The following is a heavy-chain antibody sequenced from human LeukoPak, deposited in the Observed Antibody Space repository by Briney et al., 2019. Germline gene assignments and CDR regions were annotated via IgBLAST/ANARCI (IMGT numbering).Heavy chain of an antibody. CDR2: ISYDGSNK. CDR1: GFTFSSYA. D-gene: IGHD7-27*01. J-gene: IGHJ3*02. CDR3: ARGVRRSDWGAFDI. Sequence: GGSLRLSCAASGFTFSSYAMHWVRQAPGKGLEWVAVISYDGSNKYYADSVKGRFTISRDNSKNTLYLQMNSLRAEDTAVYYCARGVRRSDWGAFDIWGQGTMVTVSS. V-gene: IGHV3-30*04.